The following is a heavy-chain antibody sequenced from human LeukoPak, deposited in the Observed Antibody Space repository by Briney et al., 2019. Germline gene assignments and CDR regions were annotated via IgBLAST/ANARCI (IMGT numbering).Heavy chain of an antibody. CDR3: ARVSYTNQYYSDY. D-gene: IGHD1-26*01. CDR1: GGSFSSGSYY. CDR2: IYYSGST. V-gene: IGHV4-61*01. Sequence: SETLSLTCTVSGGSFSSGSYYWSWIRQPPGKGLEWIGYIYYSGSTNYNPSLKSRVTLSVDTSKNQFSLKLSSVTAADTAVYYWARVSYTNQYYSDYWGQGTLVTVSS. J-gene: IGHJ4*02.